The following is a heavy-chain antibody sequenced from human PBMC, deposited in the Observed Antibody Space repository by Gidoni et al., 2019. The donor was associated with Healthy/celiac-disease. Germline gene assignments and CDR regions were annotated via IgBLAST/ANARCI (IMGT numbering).Heavy chain of an antibody. CDR3: ARVAFYDSSGYYYANAPFDY. V-gene: IGHV4-34*01. D-gene: IGHD3-22*01. CDR1: GGSFSGYY. CDR2: INHSGST. Sequence: QVQLQQWGAGLLKPSETLSLTCAVYGGSFSGYYWSWIRQPPGKGLEWIGEINHSGSTNYNPSLKSRVTISVDTSKNQFSLKLSSVTAADTAVYYCARVAFYDSSGYYYANAPFDYWGQGTLVTVSS. J-gene: IGHJ4*02.